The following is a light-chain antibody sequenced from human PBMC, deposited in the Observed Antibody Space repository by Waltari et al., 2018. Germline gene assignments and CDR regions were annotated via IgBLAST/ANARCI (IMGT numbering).Light chain of an antibody. CDR2: DNK. Sequence: QSVLTQPPSVSVAPGQTVTISCSGSSSDIGNNYVSWYQQLPGTAPKLLIYDNKKRPSGIPDRFSGSKSGTSATLGITGLQTGDEADYYCGTWDGSLSALFGGGTKLTVL. CDR1: SSDIGNNY. V-gene: IGLV1-51*01. J-gene: IGLJ2*01. CDR3: GTWDGSLSAL.